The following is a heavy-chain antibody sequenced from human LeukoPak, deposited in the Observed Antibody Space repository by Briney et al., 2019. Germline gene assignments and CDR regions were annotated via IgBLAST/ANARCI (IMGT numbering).Heavy chain of an antibody. CDR2: IYPGDSDT. CDR1: GYSFTSYW. J-gene: IGHJ4*02. D-gene: IGHD3-9*01. Sequence: KPGESLKISCKGSGYSFTSYWIAWVRQMPGKGLEWMGIIYPGDSDTRYSPSFQGQVTISADKSINTAYLQWNSLKASDTAMYYCARRYDILTGYYGHFDYWGQGTLVTVSS. V-gene: IGHV5-51*01. CDR3: ARRYDILTGYYGHFDY.